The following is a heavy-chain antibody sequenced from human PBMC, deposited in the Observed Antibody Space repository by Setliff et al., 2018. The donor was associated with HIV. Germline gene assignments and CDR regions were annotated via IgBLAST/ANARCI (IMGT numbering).Heavy chain of an antibody. D-gene: IGHD3-22*01. Sequence: GGSLRLSCFVSGFTVSTYRLNWARQAPGKRPEYVAALSRGGDNTKYADSVKGRFIISRDTSKNTLYLQMSSLRPDDTAIYYCVKPYTGYYYDGSVYDDFWGQGTLVTVSS. CDR3: VKPYTGYYYDGSVYDDF. CDR2: LSRGGDNT. CDR1: GFTVSTYR. J-gene: IGHJ4*02. V-gene: IGHV3-64D*09.